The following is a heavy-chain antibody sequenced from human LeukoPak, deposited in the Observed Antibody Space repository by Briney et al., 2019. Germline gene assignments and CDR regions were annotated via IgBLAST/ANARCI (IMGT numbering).Heavy chain of an antibody. Sequence: ASVKVSCKASGYTFSGYYIHWVRQAPGQGLEWMGWINPNSGGTNYVQKFQGRVTMSRDTSISTAYMELSRLRSDDTAVYYCARGGAAAGSLDYWGQGTLVTVSS. J-gene: IGHJ4*02. CDR1: GYTFSGYY. CDR2: INPNSGGT. CDR3: ARGGAAAGSLDY. D-gene: IGHD6-13*01. V-gene: IGHV1-2*02.